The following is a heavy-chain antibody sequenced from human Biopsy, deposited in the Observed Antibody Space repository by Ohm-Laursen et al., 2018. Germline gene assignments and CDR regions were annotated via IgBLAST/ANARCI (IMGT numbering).Heavy chain of an antibody. CDR2: IKQDGSEK. Sequence: GSLRLSCAASGFTFRNYWMTWARQAPGKGLEWVANIKQDGSEKYSVDSVKGRFTISRDNAKNSLYLQMNSLRAEDTAVYYCVRGSEFEGSNWPVDYWGQGTLVTVSS. V-gene: IGHV3-7*01. J-gene: IGHJ4*02. CDR1: GFTFRNYW. D-gene: IGHD6-13*01. CDR3: VRGSEFEGSNWPVDY.